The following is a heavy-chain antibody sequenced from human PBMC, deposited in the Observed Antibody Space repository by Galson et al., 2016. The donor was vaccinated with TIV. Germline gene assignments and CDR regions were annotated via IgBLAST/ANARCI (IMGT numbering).Heavy chain of an antibody. J-gene: IGHJ3*02. D-gene: IGHD2-2*01. CDR2: ISYDGSKK. CDR3: ARETLCNSTNCPGGNAFDI. V-gene: IGHV3-30*04. CDR1: GFTFSIYT. Sequence: SLRLSCAASGFTFSIYTIHWVRQAPGKGLEWVTVISYDGSKKYYADSVKGRFTISRDNSKNTLYLQMNSLRAEDMAVYYCARETLCNSTNCPGGNAFDIWGQGTMVTVSS.